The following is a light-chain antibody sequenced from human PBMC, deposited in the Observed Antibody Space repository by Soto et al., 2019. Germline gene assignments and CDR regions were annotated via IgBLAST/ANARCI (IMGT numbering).Light chain of an antibody. CDR1: QSVSSSY. V-gene: IGKV3-20*01. CDR3: QQYGSSPPWT. Sequence: EIVLTQSPGTLSLSPGERATLSCMASQSVSSSYLAWYQQKPGQAPRLLIYGASSRATGIPDRFSGSGSGTDFTLTISRLEPDDFAVYYCQQYGSSPPWTFGQGTKVDIK. J-gene: IGKJ1*01. CDR2: GAS.